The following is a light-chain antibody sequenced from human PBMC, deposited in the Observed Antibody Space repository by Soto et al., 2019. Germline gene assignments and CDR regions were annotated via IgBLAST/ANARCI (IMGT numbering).Light chain of an antibody. V-gene: IGKV3-20*01. CDR3: QQYASSPWP. J-gene: IGKJ1*01. Sequence: EIVLTQSPGTLSLSPGERATLSCRASQSVSSSYLAWYQQKPGQAPRLLIYGASSRATGIPDRFSGSGSGTDFTLTISRLEPEDFAVNYCQQYASSPWPFGQGTKVDIX. CDR1: QSVSSSY. CDR2: GAS.